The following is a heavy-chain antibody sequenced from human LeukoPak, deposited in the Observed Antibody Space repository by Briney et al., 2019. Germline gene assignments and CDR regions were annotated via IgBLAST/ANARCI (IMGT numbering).Heavy chain of an antibody. CDR3: VRAGELDY. V-gene: IGHV1-2*02. D-gene: IGHD7-27*01. CDR1: GYTFTAYY. J-gene: IGHJ4*02. CDR2: INTKSGGT. Sequence: ASVKVSCKASGYTFTAYYMNWVRQGPGQGLEWMGWINTKSGGTKYAQKFQGRVTMTRDTSITTAYMELTILSSDDTAVFYCVRAGELDYWGQGTLVTVSS.